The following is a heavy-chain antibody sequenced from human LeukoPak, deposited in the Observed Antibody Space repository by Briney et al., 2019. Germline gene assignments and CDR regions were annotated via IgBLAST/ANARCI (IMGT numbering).Heavy chain of an antibody. CDR2: ISSSSTI. CDR1: GFTFSSYS. CDR3: ARGGRTTWHGMDV. D-gene: IGHD4-17*01. Sequence: AGGSLRLSCAASGFTFSSYSMNWVRQAPGKGLEWVSYISSSSTIYYADSVKGRFTISRDNAKNSLYLQMNSLRAEDTAVYYCARGGRTTWHGMDVWGQGTTVTVSS. V-gene: IGHV3-48*01. J-gene: IGHJ6*02.